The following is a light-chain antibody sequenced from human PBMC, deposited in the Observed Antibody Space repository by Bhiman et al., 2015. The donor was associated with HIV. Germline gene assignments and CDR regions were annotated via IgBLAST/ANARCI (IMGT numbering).Light chain of an antibody. Sequence: QFVLAQPPSVSAAPGQKVTISCSGRTSNIGNYFVSWYQQFPGTAPRLLIYDNDQRPSGIPDRFSGSKSGTSATLAIAGLQTGDEADYYCVSWDTSLTAEVFGPGTKVTVL. J-gene: IGLJ1*01. CDR1: TSNIGNYF. V-gene: IGLV1-51*01. CDR3: VSWDTSLTAEV. CDR2: DND.